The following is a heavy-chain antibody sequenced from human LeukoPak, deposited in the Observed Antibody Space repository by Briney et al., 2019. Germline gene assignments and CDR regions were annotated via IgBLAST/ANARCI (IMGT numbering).Heavy chain of an antibody. V-gene: IGHV3-74*01. Sequence: PGGSLRLSCAASGFTFSSYWMHGVRQAPGKGLVWVSRINSDGSSTSYADSVKGRFTISRDNAKNTLYLQMNSLRAEDTAVYYCARLIEVGATDYWGQGTLVTVSS. D-gene: IGHD1-26*01. CDR3: ARLIEVGATDY. CDR1: GFTFSSYW. CDR2: INSDGSST. J-gene: IGHJ4*02.